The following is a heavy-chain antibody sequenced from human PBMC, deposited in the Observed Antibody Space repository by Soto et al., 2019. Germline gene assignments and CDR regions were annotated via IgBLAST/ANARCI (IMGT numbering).Heavy chain of an antibody. CDR1: GGSISSGDYY. CDR2: IYYSGST. J-gene: IGHJ4*02. CDR3: ARASLWFGESP. V-gene: IGHV4-30-4*01. Sequence: SETLSLTCTVSGGSISSGDYYWSWIRQPPGKGLEWIGYIYYSGSTYYNPSLKSRVTISVDTSKNQFSLKLSSVTAADTAVYYCARASLWFGESPWGQGTLVTVSS. D-gene: IGHD3-10*01.